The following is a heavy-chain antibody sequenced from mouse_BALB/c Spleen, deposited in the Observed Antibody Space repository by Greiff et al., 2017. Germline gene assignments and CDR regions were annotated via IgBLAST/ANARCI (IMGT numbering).Heavy chain of an antibody. J-gene: IGHJ2*01. CDR2: ISSGGSYT. Sequence: EVKVVESGGDLVKPGGSLKLSCAASGFTFSSYGMSWVRQTPDKRLEWVATISSGGSYTYYPDSVKGRFTISRDNAKNTLYLQMSSLKSEDTAMYYCARQGAYYGNYYFDYWGQGTTLTVSS. V-gene: IGHV5-6*01. CDR1: GFTFSSYG. D-gene: IGHD2-10*01. CDR3: ARQGAYYGNYYFDY.